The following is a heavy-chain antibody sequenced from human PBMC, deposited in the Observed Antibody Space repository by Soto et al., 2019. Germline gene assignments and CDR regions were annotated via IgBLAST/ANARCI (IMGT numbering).Heavy chain of an antibody. V-gene: IGHV3-73*01. CDR3: TFLADLGYCSSTSCRAGGMDV. CDR2: IRSKANSYAT. CDR1: GFTFSGSA. D-gene: IGHD2-2*01. Sequence: GGSLRLSCAASGFTFSGSAMHWVRQASGKGLEWVGRIRSKANSYATAYAASVKGRFTISRDDSKNTAYLQMNSLKTEDTAVYNCTFLADLGYCSSTSCRAGGMDVWGQGTTVTVSS. J-gene: IGHJ6*02.